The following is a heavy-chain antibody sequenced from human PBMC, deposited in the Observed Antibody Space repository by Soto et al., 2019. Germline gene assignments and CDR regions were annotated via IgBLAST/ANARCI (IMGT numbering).Heavy chain of an antibody. Sequence: PGGSLRLSCAASGFTFSSYGMHWVRQAPGKGLEWVAVIWYDGSNKYYADSVKGRFTISRDNSKNTLYLQMNSLRAEDTAVYYCARDGEDPSSGWPRYYYGMDVWGQGTTVTVSS. D-gene: IGHD6-19*01. CDR1: GFTFSSYG. CDR2: IWYDGSNK. V-gene: IGHV3-33*01. J-gene: IGHJ6*02. CDR3: ARDGEDPSSGWPRYYYGMDV.